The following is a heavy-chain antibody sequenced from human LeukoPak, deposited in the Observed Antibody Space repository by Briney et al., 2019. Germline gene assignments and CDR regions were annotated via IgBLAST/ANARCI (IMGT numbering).Heavy chain of an antibody. CDR3: AKDLTRSYQLPSSAPIFDY. CDR2: ISSSSSTI. CDR1: GFTFSSYS. Sequence: PGGSLRLSCAASGFTFSSYSMNWVRQAPGKGLEWVSYISSSSSTIYYADSVKGRFTISRDNAKNSLYLQMNSLRAEDTAVYYCAKDLTRSYQLPSSAPIFDYWGQGTLVTVSS. J-gene: IGHJ4*02. D-gene: IGHD2-2*01. V-gene: IGHV3-48*04.